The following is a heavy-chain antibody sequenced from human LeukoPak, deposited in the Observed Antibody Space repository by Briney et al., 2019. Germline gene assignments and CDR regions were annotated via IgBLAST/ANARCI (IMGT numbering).Heavy chain of an antibody. J-gene: IGHJ4*02. D-gene: IGHD6-13*01. CDR2: ISSTSVYT. CDR1: GFIFNDYY. Sequence: KSGGSLRLSCTASGFIFNDYYMSWIRQAPGKGLEWLSYISSTSVYTNYADSVKGRFTISRDDANNSLLLQMNSLRAEDTAVYYCARAPYSSSWYGCYFDYWGQGTLVTVSS. V-gene: IGHV3-11*06. CDR3: ARAPYSSSWYGCYFDY.